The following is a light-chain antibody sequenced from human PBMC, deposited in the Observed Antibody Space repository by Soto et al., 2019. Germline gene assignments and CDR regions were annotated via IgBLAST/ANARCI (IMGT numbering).Light chain of an antibody. Sequence: QSVLTQPASVSGSPGQSITISCTGTSSDVGGYNYVSWYQQHPGKAPKLMIYDVSNRPSGVSNRFSASKSGNTASLTISGLQAEDEADYYCRSYTSSSTLVVFGGGTKLTVL. CDR3: RSYTSSSTLVV. J-gene: IGLJ2*01. V-gene: IGLV2-14*01. CDR1: SSDVGGYNY. CDR2: DVS.